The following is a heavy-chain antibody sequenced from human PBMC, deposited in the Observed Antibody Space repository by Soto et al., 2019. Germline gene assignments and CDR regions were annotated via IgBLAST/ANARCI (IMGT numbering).Heavy chain of an antibody. V-gene: IGHV3-9*01. CDR2: ISWNSGSI. Sequence: EVQLVESGGGLVQPGRSLRLSCAASGFTFDDYAMHWVRQAPGKGLEWVSGISWNSGSIGYADSVKGRFTISRDNAKNPLYLQMNSLRAEDTALYYCAKGPYSRSSPDWFDPWGQGTLVTVSS. CDR3: AKGPYSRSSPDWFDP. D-gene: IGHD6-6*01. J-gene: IGHJ5*02. CDR1: GFTFDDYA.